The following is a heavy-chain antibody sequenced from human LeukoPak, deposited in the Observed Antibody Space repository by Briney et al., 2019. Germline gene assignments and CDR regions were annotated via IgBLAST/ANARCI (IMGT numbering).Heavy chain of an antibody. CDR2: ISRNGGRT. Sequence: PGRSLRLSCSASGFTFSTYAMHWVRQAPGKGLEYVSAISRNGGRTYYADSVKGRFTISRDNSKNTLYLQMSSPSAEDTAVYYCVKDLPSGGGVDYWGQGTLVTVSS. D-gene: IGHD3-10*01. CDR1: GFTFSTYA. V-gene: IGHV3-64D*06. CDR3: VKDLPSGGGVDY. J-gene: IGHJ4*02.